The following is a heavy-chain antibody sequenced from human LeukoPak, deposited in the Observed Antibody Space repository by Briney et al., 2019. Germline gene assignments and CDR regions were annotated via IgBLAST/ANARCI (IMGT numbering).Heavy chain of an antibody. V-gene: IGHV1-69*05. J-gene: IGHJ6*03. D-gene: IGHD3-10*01. CDR2: IIPIFGTA. Sequence: PVKVSCKASGGTFSSYAISWVRQAPGQGLEWMGRIIPIFGTANYAQKFQGRVTITTDESTSTAYMELSSLRSEDTAVYYCASNYGSGSYVYYYMDVWGKGTTVTVSS. CDR3: ASNYGSGSYVYYYMDV. CDR1: GGTFSSYA.